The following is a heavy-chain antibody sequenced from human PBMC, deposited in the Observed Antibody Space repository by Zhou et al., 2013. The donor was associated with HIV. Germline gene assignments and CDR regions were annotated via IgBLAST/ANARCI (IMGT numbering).Heavy chain of an antibody. D-gene: IGHD3-22*01. V-gene: IGHV1-69*01. CDR1: GYTFNRYD. J-gene: IGHJ3*02. CDR3: ARGGYYYDRDDGFDI. CDR2: IIPFFGTA. Sequence: QVRLVQSGDEVKKPGASVKVSCKTTGYTFNRYDVSWVRQAPGQGLEWMGGIIPFFGTANYAQKFQGRVAITAAESTRTAYLELRSLRLDDTAIHYCARGGYYYDRDDGFDIWGQGTVVSVSS.